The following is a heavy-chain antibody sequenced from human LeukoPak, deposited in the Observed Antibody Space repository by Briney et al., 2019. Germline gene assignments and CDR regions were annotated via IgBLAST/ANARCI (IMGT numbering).Heavy chain of an antibody. Sequence: ASVKVSCKASGYTFTSYGISWVRQAPGQGLEWMGWISAYNGNTNYAQKLQGRVTMTRDMSTSTVYMELSSLRSEDTAVYYCARNSNAYFDYLRPYYMDVWGKGTMVTVSS. CDR2: ISAYNGNT. CDR3: ARNSNAYFDYLRPYYMDV. J-gene: IGHJ6*03. D-gene: IGHD3-9*01. CDR1: GYTFTSYG. V-gene: IGHV1-18*01.